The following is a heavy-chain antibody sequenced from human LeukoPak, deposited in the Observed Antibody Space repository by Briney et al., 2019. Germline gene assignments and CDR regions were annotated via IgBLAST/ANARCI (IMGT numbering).Heavy chain of an antibody. J-gene: IGHJ4*02. D-gene: IGHD3-22*01. Sequence: ASVKVSCKASGYTFTSYYMHWVRQAPGQGLEWMGIINPSGGSTSYAQKSQGRVTMTRDTSTSTVYMELSSLRSEDTAVYYCARVYTMIVVVTALGYWGQGTLVTVSS. CDR1: GYTFTSYY. CDR2: INPSGGST. V-gene: IGHV1-46*01. CDR3: ARVYTMIVVVTALGY.